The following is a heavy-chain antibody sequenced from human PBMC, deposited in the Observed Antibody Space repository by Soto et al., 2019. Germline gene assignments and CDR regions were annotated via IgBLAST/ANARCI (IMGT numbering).Heavy chain of an antibody. D-gene: IGHD3-22*01. J-gene: IGHJ4*02. V-gene: IGHV3-30-3*01. CDR2: ISYDGSNK. Sequence: QVQLVESGGGVVQPGRSQRLSCAASGFTFSSYAMHWVRQAPGTGLEWVAVISYDGSNKYYADSVKGRFTISRDNSKNTLYLQMNSLRAEDTAVYYCARGGSGYYQYYFDHWGQGTLVTVSS. CDR3: ARGGSGYYQYYFDH. CDR1: GFTFSSYA.